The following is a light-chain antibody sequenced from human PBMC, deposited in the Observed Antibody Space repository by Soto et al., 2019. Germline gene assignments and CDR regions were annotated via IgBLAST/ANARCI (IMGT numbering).Light chain of an antibody. CDR1: QDIITW. CDR3: QHYNSYSEA. V-gene: IGKV1D-16*01. Sequence: DIHMTQSPSSRTASVLDIVTSTFRASQDIITWLAWYQQKPGKDPNLLIYTASNLQSGVPSRFSGSGSGTGFTLTISSLQPDDFATYYCQHYNSYSEAFGQGTKVDIK. J-gene: IGKJ1*01. CDR2: TAS.